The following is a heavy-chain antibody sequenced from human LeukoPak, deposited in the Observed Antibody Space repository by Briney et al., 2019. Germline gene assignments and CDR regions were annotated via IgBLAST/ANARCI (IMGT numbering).Heavy chain of an antibody. Sequence: GGSRRLSCTASGFTFGDYAMSWFRQAPGKGLEWVGFIRSKAYGGTTEYAASVKGRFTISRDDSKSIAYLQMNSLKTEDTAVYYCTQWELLEGYFDYWGQGTLVTVSS. V-gene: IGHV3-49*03. D-gene: IGHD1-26*01. J-gene: IGHJ4*02. CDR3: TQWELLEGYFDY. CDR1: GFTFGDYA. CDR2: IRSKAYGGTT.